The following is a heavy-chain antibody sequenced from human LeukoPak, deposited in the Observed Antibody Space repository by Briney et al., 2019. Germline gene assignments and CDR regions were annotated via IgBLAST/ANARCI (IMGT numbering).Heavy chain of an antibody. J-gene: IGHJ3*02. Sequence: SETLSLTCAVYGGSFSGYYWSWIRRPPGKGLEWIGEINHSGSTNYNPSLKSRVTISVDTSKNQFSLKLSSVTAADTAVYYCARARDIVVVPAAIRGAFDIWGQGTMVTVSS. CDR2: INHSGST. CDR1: GGSFSGYY. D-gene: IGHD2-2*02. CDR3: ARARDIVVVPAAIRGAFDI. V-gene: IGHV4-34*01.